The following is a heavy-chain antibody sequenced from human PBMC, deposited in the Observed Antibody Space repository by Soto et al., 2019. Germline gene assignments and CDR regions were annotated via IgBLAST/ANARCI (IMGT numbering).Heavy chain of an antibody. Sequence: LKISFKGSGYSFADYWITWVRQKPGKGLEWMGRIDPSDSQTYYSPSFRGHVTISVTKSITTVFLQWSSLRASDTAMYYCARQIYDSDTGPNFQYYFDSWGQGTPVTVSS. CDR2: IDPSDSQT. J-gene: IGHJ4*02. D-gene: IGHD3-22*01. V-gene: IGHV5-10-1*01. CDR1: GYSFADYW. CDR3: ARQIYDSDTGPNFQYYFDS.